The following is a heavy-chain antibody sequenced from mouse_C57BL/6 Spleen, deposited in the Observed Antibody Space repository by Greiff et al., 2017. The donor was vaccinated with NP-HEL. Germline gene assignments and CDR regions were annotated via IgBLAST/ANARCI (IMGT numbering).Heavy chain of an antibody. V-gene: IGHV14-1*01. CDR1: GFNIKDYY. CDR2: IDPEDGDT. CDR3: TVPRAYGSSYDARDY. Sequence: EVQLVESGAELVRPGASVKLSCTASGFNIKDYYMHWVKQRPEQGLEWIGRIDPEDGDTEYAPKFQGKATMTADTSSNTAYLQLSSLTSEDTAVYYCTVPRAYGSSYDARDYWGQGTSVTVSS. J-gene: IGHJ4*01. D-gene: IGHD1-1*01.